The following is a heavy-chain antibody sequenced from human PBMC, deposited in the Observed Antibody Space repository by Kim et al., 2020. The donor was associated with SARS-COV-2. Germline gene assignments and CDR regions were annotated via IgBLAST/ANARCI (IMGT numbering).Heavy chain of an antibody. CDR1: GFPFSGYT. Sequence: GGSLRLSCAASGFPFSGYTMNWVRQAPGKGLEWVALFAGGADGTDYADSVKGRFTISRDNSKNILYLQMNTLTAEDTAVYYCAESTGGIRELDASYSLDV. CDR3: AESTGGIRELDASYSLDV. V-gene: IGHV3-23*03. D-gene: IGHD3-16*02. CDR2: FAGGADGT. J-gene: IGHJ6*01.